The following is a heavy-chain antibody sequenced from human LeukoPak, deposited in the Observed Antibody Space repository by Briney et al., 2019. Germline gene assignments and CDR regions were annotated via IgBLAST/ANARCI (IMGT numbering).Heavy chain of an antibody. CDR2: IYYSGST. CDR1: GGSISSSSYY. V-gene: IGHV4-39*07. J-gene: IGHJ4*02. CDR3: ARDSYDILTGYYKFDY. D-gene: IGHD3-9*01. Sequence: SETLSLTCTVSGGSISSSSYYWGWIRQPPGKGLEWIGSIYYSGSTYYNPSLKSRVTISVDTSKNQFSLKLSSVTAADTAVYYCARDSYDILTGYYKFDYWGQGTLVTVSS.